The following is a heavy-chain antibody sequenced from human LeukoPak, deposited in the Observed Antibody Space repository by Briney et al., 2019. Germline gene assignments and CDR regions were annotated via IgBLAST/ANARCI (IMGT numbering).Heavy chain of an antibody. Sequence: GGSMRLSCAASGFIFTDYWMHWVRQGPGKELVWVARISGDGRGTTYADSVKGRFTISRDNAKNTLYLQMNSLRAEDTAVYYCARGATYAYYQDYWGQGTLVTVSS. CDR2: ISGDGRGT. J-gene: IGHJ4*02. CDR1: GFIFTDYW. D-gene: IGHD1-26*01. V-gene: IGHV3-74*01. CDR3: ARGATYAYYQDY.